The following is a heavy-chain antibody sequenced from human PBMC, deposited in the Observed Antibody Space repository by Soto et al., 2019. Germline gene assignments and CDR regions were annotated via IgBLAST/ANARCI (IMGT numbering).Heavy chain of an antibody. CDR1: GFTFSSYW. D-gene: IGHD3-3*01. J-gene: IGHJ4*02. CDR2: IAPDGSQK. V-gene: IGHV3-7*01. CDR3: ARGPFG. Sequence: EVQLVESGGGLVQPGGSLRLSCVASGFTFSSYWVSWARQAPGKGLEWVANIAPDGSQKNYVDSVKGRFTISRDNAKNSLYLQMNSLRVGDTAVYYCARGPFGWGQGTLVTVSS.